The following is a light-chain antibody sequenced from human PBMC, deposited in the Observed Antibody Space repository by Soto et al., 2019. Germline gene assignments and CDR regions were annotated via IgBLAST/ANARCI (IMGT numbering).Light chain of an antibody. Sequence: EMVLTPSPVTLSLSPGARPTLSSRASRSFDCSYLGWYQQKPGQAPRLLIYAASTRATGIPDRFSGSGSATDFTLTISRLESEDSAVYYCQHYDSSPPYTFGQGTKLEIK. CDR1: RSFDCSY. V-gene: IGKV3-20*01. CDR3: QHYDSSPPYT. J-gene: IGKJ2*01. CDR2: AAS.